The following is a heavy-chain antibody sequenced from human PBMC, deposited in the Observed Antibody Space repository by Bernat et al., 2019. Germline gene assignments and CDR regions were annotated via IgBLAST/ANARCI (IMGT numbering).Heavy chain of an antibody. Sequence: EVQLVQSGAEVKKPGESLKISCKGSGYSFTSYWIGWVRQMPGKGLEWMGIIYPGDSDTRDSPSVQGKVTIAADKAISTAYLQGSSLKASDTAMYYCARSTGYSGYELQHWGQGTLVTVSS. CDR2: IYPGDSDT. J-gene: IGHJ1*01. CDR1: GYSFTSYW. CDR3: ARSTGYSGYELQH. V-gene: IGHV5-51*01. D-gene: IGHD5-12*01.